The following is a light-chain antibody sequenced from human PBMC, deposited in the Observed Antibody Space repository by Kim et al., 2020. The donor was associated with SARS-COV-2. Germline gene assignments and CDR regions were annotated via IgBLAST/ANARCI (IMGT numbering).Light chain of an antibody. CDR3: SSYTASSTFV. V-gene: IGLV2-14*03. CDR1: RSDIGGFNY. Sequence: QSALTQPASVSGSPGQSITLSCTGARSDIGGFNYVSWYQQHPGEAPKLMIYDVNKRPSGLSNRFSGSKSGNTASLTISGLQAEDEADYHCSSYTASSTFVFGTGTKVTVL. J-gene: IGLJ1*01. CDR2: DVN.